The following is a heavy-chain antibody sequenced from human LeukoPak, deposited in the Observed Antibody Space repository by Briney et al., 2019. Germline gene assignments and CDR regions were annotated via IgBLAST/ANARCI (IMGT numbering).Heavy chain of an antibody. V-gene: IGHV3-23*01. CDR1: GFAFTDYA. CDR2: ITDSGGAT. D-gene: IGHD6-13*01. CDR3: AKAYTRSWYAAFDI. Sequence: PGGSLRLSCAASGFAFTDYAISWVRQAPGKGLEWVSAITDSGGATYYADSVKGRFTISRDNSKNTLYLQMSSLRGDDTAMYYCAKAYTRSWYAAFDIWGQGTMVTISS. J-gene: IGHJ3*02.